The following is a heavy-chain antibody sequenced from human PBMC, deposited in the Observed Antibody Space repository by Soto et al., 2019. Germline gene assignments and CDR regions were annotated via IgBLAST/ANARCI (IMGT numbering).Heavy chain of an antibody. CDR3: ARGRLGAVAGNIDY. J-gene: IGHJ4*02. V-gene: IGHV4-61*01. CDR2: IYYSGST. CDR1: GGSVSSGSYY. D-gene: IGHD6-19*01. Sequence: ETLSLTCTVSGGSVSSGSYYWSWIRQPPGKGLEWIGYIYYSGSTNYNPSLKSRVTISVDTSKNQFSLKLSSVTAADTAVYYCARGRLGAVAGNIDYWGQGTLVTVSS.